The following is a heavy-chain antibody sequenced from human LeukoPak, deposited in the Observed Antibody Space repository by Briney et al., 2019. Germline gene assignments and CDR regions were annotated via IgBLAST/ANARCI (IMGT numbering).Heavy chain of an antibody. J-gene: IGHJ4*02. D-gene: IGHD2-21*01. CDR2: TRYDGSNK. V-gene: IGHV3-30*02. Sequence: GGSLRLSCKASVFTFSHYGMHWVRQAPGKGLQWVAFTRYDGSNKDYADFVNGRFTISRDNSEDMLYLEMNSLSPEDTAVYYCVKDDGTYYFDSWGRGTLVTVST. CDR1: VFTFSHYG. CDR3: VKDDGTYYFDS.